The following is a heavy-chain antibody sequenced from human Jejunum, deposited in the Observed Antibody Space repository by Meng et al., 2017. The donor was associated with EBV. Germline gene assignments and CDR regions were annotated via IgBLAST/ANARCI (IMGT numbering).Heavy chain of an antibody. J-gene: IGHJ5*02. CDR3: ARGASYGSALP. D-gene: IGHD5-18*01. CDR1: GSTVTSYN. CDR2: MKPISGNT. V-gene: IGHV1-8*01. Sequence: VRLVQAGAEVEKPGASVKVPCKACGSTVTSYNINGVRQATGPGLEWMGWMKPISGNTGYAQKFQGIVTMTRNTSISSAYIELRSLRSEDTAVYYCARGASYGSALPWGQGTLVTVSS.